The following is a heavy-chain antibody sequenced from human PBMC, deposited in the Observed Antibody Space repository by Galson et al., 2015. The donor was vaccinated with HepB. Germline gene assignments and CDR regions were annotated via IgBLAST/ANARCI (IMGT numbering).Heavy chain of an antibody. D-gene: IGHD6-13*01. Sequence: SLRLSCAASGFTFSSYAMHWVRQAPGKGLEWVAVISYDGSNKYYADSVKGRFTISRDNSKNTLYLQMNSLRAEDTAVYYCARDPHPGYGIAAAGYFDYWGQGTLVTVSS. CDR2: ISYDGSNK. CDR3: ARDPHPGYGIAAAGYFDY. CDR1: GFTFSSYA. J-gene: IGHJ4*02. V-gene: IGHV3-30*04.